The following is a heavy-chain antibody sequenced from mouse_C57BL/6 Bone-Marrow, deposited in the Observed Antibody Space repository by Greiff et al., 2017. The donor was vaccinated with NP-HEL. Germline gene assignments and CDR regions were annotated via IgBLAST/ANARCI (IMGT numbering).Heavy chain of an antibody. CDR1: EYEFPSHD. CDR2: INNDGGST. Sequence: EVKLVESGGGLVQPGESLKLSCESNEYEFPSHDMSWVRKTPETRLELVAAINNDGGSTYYPDTMERRFIISRDNTKKTLYLQMSSLRSEDTALYYCARLRRQDWYFDVWGTGTTVTVSS. CDR3: ARLRRQDWYFDV. V-gene: IGHV5-2*01. D-gene: IGHD2-12*01. J-gene: IGHJ1*03.